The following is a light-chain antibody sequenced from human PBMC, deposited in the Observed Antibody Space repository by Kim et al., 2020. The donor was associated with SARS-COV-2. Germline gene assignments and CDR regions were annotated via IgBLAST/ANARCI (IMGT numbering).Light chain of an antibody. CDR3: NSRDSKYNVV. V-gene: IGLV3-19*01. CDR1: SLRSYY. Sequence: SSELTQDPAVSVALGQTVRITCQGDSLRSYYATWYQQKPGQAPLLVIYGKNNRPSGIPDRFSGSSSGNTASLTITGTQAGDEADYYCNSRDSKYNVVFGG. CDR2: GKN. J-gene: IGLJ2*01.